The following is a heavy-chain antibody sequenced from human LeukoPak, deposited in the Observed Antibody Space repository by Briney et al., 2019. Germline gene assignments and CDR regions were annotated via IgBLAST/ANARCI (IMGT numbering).Heavy chain of an antibody. CDR2: ISSNGGST. CDR1: GFTFSSYA. Sequence: GGSLRLSCSASGFTFSSYAIHWVRQAPGKGLEHVSAISSNGGSTYYAHSVKGRFTMSRDNSKNTLYLQMSSLRAEDTAVYYCVKVDTAMVFDYWGQGTLVTVSS. J-gene: IGHJ4*02. D-gene: IGHD5-18*01. V-gene: IGHV3-64D*09. CDR3: VKVDTAMVFDY.